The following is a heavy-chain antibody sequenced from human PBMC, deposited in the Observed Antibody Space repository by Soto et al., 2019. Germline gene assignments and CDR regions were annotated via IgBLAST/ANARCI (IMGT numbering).Heavy chain of an antibody. CDR1: GFTFSSYW. J-gene: IGHJ6*03. V-gene: IGHV3-74*01. Sequence: PGGSLRLSCAASGFTFSSYWMHWVRQAPGKGLVWVSRINSDGSSTSYADSVKGRFTISRDNAKNTLYLKMNSLRAEDTAVYYCARSPNYYYYMDVWGKGTTVTVSS. CDR2: INSDGSST. CDR3: ARSPNYYYYMDV.